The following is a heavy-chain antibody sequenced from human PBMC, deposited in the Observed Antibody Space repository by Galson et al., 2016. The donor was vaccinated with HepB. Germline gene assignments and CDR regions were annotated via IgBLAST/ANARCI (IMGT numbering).Heavy chain of an antibody. V-gene: IGHV3-74*01. Sequence: SLRLSCAASGFTISSFGMHWVRQVPGKGLVWVARTSEYGSITDYADSVKGRFTISRDNSKNALYLQMSSLRAEDTAVYFCARDVGGWGSYWGQGTLVTVS. CDR2: TSEYGSIT. D-gene: IGHD3-10*01. CDR1: GFTISSFG. J-gene: IGHJ4*02. CDR3: ARDVGGWGSY.